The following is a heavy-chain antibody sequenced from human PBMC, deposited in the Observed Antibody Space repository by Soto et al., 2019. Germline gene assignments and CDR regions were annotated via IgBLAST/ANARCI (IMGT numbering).Heavy chain of an antibody. CDR3: ARVGPYDSSCYYYY. V-gene: IGHV1-69*01. CDR2: IIPIFGTA. J-gene: IGHJ4*02. CDR1: GGTFSSYA. Sequence: QVQLVQSGAEAKKHGSSVKVSCKASGGTFSSYAISWVRQAPGPGLEWMGGIIPIFGTANYAQKFQVRVTITADEATSTAYMELSSLRSEATAVSYCARVGPYDSSCYYYYWGQGTLVTVSS. D-gene: IGHD3-22*01.